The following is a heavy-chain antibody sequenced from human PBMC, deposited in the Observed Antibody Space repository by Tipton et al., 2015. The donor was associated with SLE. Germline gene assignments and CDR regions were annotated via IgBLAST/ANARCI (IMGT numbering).Heavy chain of an antibody. D-gene: IGHD3-16*01. J-gene: IGHJ2*01. CDR3: ARQRGYYDGTPFPPWNFDL. CDR1: GFTLSSYA. Sequence: SLRLSCAASGFTLSSYAMTWVRQAPGKGLEWVSIIYSGGSTYYADSVKGRFTVSRGTSKNTLYLQMSSLRPEDTAVYFCARQRGYYDGTPFPPWNFDLWGRGTQVTVSS. CDR2: IYSGGST. V-gene: IGHV3-23*03.